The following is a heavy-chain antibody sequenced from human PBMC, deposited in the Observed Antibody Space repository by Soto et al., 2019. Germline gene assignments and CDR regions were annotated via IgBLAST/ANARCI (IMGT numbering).Heavy chain of an antibody. CDR3: AQAQTTVIKGYFEY. V-gene: IGHV3-23*01. J-gene: IGHJ4*02. Sequence: EVQLLESGGGLVQPGGSLRLSCAASGFTFSSYAMSWVRQAPGKGLEWVSAISGSGGSTYYADSVKGRFTISRDNSKNTQYLQMNSPRAEDTAVYYGAQAQTTVIKGYFEYWGQGTLVTFSS. CDR2: ISGSGGST. CDR1: GFTFSSYA. D-gene: IGHD4-17*01.